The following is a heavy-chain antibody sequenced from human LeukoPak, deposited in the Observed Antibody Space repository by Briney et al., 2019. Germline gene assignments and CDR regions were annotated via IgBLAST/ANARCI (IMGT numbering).Heavy chain of an antibody. V-gene: IGHV4-30-2*01. CDR3: ARVAGDYGSGSYFLEY. Sequence: SETLSLTCAVSGGSISSGGYSWSWIRQPPGKGLEWIGYIYHSGSTYYNPSLKSRVTISVDRSKNQFSLKLSSVTAADTAVYYCARVAGDYGSGSYFLEYWGQGTLVTVSS. CDR2: IYHSGST. CDR1: GGSISSGGYS. D-gene: IGHD3-10*01. J-gene: IGHJ4*02.